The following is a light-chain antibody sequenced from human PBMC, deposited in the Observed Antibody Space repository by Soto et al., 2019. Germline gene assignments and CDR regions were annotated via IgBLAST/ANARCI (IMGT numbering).Light chain of an antibody. V-gene: IGLV1-40*01. CDR3: QSYDSSLSGYVV. CDR2: VNS. J-gene: IGLJ2*01. Sequence: QSVLTQPPSVSGAPGQRVTISCTGSSSNIGAGYDVHWYQQLPGTAPKLLIYVNSNRPSGVPDRFSGSNSGTSASLAITGLRAEDEADYCCQSYDSSLSGYVVFVGDTKLTVL. CDR1: SSNIGAGYD.